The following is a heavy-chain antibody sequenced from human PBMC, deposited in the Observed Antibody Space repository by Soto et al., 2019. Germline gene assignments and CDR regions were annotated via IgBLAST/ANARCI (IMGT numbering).Heavy chain of an antibody. CDR2: IIPIFGTA. CDR3: ARGQYSSSSLGYSVRNWFDP. J-gene: IGHJ5*02. Sequence: SVKVSCKASGGTFSSYAISWVRQAPGQGLEWMGGIIPIFGTANYAQKFQGRVTITADESTSTAYMELSSLRSKDTAVYYCARGQYSSSSLGYSVRNWFDPWGQGTLVTVSS. CDR1: GGTFSSYA. D-gene: IGHD6-6*01. V-gene: IGHV1-69*13.